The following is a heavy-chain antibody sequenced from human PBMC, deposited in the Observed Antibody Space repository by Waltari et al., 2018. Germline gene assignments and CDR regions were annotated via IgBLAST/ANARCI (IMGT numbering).Heavy chain of an antibody. J-gene: IGHJ5*02. Sequence: QVQLQESGPGLVKPSGTLSLTCAVSGGSISSSNWWSWVRQPPGKGREWIGESYQIGSTNYNPSLKSRVTISVDKSKNQFSLKLSSVTAADTAVYYCAREGVSSGYNWFDPWGQGTLVTVSS. V-gene: IGHV4-4*02. CDR3: AREGVSSGYNWFDP. CDR1: GGSISSSNW. D-gene: IGHD1-26*01. CDR2: SYQIGST.